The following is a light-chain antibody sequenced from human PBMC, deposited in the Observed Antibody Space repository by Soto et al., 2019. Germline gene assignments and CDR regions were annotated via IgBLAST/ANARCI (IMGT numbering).Light chain of an antibody. V-gene: IGLV2-14*01. J-gene: IGLJ1*01. CDR3: TSYTTSSTYV. CDR2: DVT. Sequence: QSALTQPASVSGSPVQSIAISCTGTSSDVGAYNYVFWYQQYPGKAPKLIIYDVTNRPSGVSDRFSGSKSGNTASLTISGLQAEDEADYYCTSYTTSSTYVFGTGTKVTVL. CDR1: SSDVGAYNY.